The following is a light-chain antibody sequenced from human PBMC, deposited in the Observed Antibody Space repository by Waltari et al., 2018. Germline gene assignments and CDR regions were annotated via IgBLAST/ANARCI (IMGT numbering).Light chain of an antibody. CDR1: QSFGRY. CDR2: HAS. Sequence: EIVLTQSPGTLSWLPGKRATFPGRASQSFGRYLVWYQQKPGQPPRLLIYHASIRATGIPDRVRGSGSGTDFSLTISRLEPEDFAVYYCQKYESLPATFGQGTKVEI. V-gene: IGKV3-20*01. J-gene: IGKJ1*01. CDR3: QKYESLPAT.